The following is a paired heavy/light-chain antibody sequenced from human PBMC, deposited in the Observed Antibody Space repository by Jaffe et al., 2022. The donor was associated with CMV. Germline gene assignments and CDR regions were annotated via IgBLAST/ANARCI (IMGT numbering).Heavy chain of an antibody. Sequence: EVQLVESGGGLVQPGGSLRLSCAASGFTFSSYEMNWVRQAPGKGLEWVSYISSSGSTIYYADSVKGRFTISRDNAKNSLYLQMNSLRAEDTAVYYCARRTDPMIVSGERPLPFQHWGQGTLVTVSS. V-gene: IGHV3-48*03. CDR1: GFTFSSYE. D-gene: IGHD3-22*01. CDR2: ISSSGSTI. CDR3: ARRTDPMIVSGERPLPFQH. J-gene: IGHJ1*01.
Light chain of an antibody. CDR1: NIGSKS. Sequence: SYVLTQPPSVSVAPGKTARITCGGNNIGSKSVHWYQQKPGQAPVLVIYYDSDRPSGIPERFSGSNSGNTATLTISRVEAGDEADYYCQVWDSSSDWVFGGGTKLTVL. CDR3: QVWDSSSDWV. V-gene: IGLV3-21*04. J-gene: IGLJ3*02. CDR2: YDS.